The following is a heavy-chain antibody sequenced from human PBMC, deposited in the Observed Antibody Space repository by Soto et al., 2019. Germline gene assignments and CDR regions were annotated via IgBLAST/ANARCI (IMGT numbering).Heavy chain of an antibody. CDR2: IYSGGST. D-gene: IGHD3-22*01. V-gene: IGHV3-53*01. J-gene: IGHJ6*02. CDR1: GFTVSSNY. Sequence: PGGSLRLSCAASGFTVSSNYMSWVRQAPGKGLEWVSVIYSGGSTYYADSVKGRFTISRDKSKNTLYLQMNSLRAEDTAVYYCARDYSSGYTPYYYYGMDVWGQGTTVTVSS. CDR3: ARDYSSGYTPYYYYGMDV.